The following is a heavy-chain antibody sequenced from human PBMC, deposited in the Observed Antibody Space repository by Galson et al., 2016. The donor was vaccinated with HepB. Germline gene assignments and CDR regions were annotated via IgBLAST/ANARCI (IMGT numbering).Heavy chain of an antibody. CDR3: ARTAKLSSSGHYLDY. CDR2: IWYDGYYK. D-gene: IGHD1-1*01. V-gene: IGHV3-33*01. CDR1: GFNFNIFA. J-gene: IGHJ4*02. Sequence: SLRLSCAASGFNFNIFAMHWVRQAPGKGLEWVAVIWYDGYYKYYGDSVKGRFTISRDNSENTLYLQMDGLTTEDTAVYYCARTAKLSSSGHYLDYWGQGTLVTVSS.